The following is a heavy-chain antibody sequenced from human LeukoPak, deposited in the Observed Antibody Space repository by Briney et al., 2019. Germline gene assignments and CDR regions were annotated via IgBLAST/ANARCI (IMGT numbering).Heavy chain of an antibody. D-gene: IGHD3-10*01. CDR1: GGSISRGDYY. CDR2: IYYSGST. J-gene: IGHJ4*02. V-gene: IGHV4-30-4*01. Sequence: SETLSLTCTVSGGSISRGDYYWSWIRQPPGKVLEWIGHIYYSGSTYYNPSLKSRVSISVDPSRNQFSLELNSMTAADTAVYYCARFRPVGYYGSGSYFNYYFDYWGQGTLVTVSS. CDR3: ARFRPVGYYGSGSYFNYYFDY.